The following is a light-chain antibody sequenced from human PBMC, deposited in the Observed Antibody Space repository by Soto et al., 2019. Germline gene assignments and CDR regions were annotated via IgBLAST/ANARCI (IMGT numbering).Light chain of an antibody. J-gene: IGKJ3*01. V-gene: IGKV1-39*01. CDR2: AAS. CDR3: QQSYSIPFT. CDR1: QIFSSF. Sequence: DIQMTHSPSSLSAYVGARVPITYQSSQIFSSFLNWYQQKPGKAPTLLIYAASSFQSGVPSRFSGSGSLTDFTRPISSLQPEAFATYYCQQSYSIPFTFGPGTPVAIK.